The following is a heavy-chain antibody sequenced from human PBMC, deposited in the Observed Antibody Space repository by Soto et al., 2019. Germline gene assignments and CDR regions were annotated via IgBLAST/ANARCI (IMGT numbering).Heavy chain of an antibody. CDR1: GFTFTSYA. CDR2: ITGGGDNT. Sequence: EVQLLESGGDLVQPGGSLRLSCAASGFTFTSYAMRWIRQAPGKGLEWVSAITGGGDNTYYAESVKGRFTISRDNSKNSLYLQMNSLRAEDTAFYYCTQDGGSRDWLTVNWGQGTLVTVSS. V-gene: IGHV3-23*01. J-gene: IGHJ4*02. D-gene: IGHD3-9*01. CDR3: TQDGGSRDWLTVN.